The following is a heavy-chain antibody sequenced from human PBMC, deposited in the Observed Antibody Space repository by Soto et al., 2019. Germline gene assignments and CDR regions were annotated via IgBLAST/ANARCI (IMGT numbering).Heavy chain of an antibody. Sequence: LTCTVSGSITGYYWSWIRQPPGKGLEWIGYMFHGGTTKYNPSLKSRVTLSLDTSKNQFSLSLTSVTAADTALYYCARERKGFGYIEYWGQGALVTVSS. CDR3: ARERKGFGYIEY. V-gene: IGHV4-59*01. D-gene: IGHD3-16*01. CDR2: MFHGGTT. J-gene: IGHJ4*02. CDR1: GSITGYY.